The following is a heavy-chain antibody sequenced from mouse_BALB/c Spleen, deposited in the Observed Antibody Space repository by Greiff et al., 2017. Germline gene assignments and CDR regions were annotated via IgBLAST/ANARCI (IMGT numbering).Heavy chain of an antibody. CDR3: ARSGYGNPFYAMDY. J-gene: IGHJ4*01. CDR1: GYTFTSYT. D-gene: IGHD2-10*02. V-gene: IGHV1-4*02. Sequence: QVQLQQSAAELARPGASVKMSCKASGYTFTSYTMHWVKQRPGQGLEWIGYINPSSGYTEYNQKFKDKTTLTADKSSSTAYMQLSSLTSEDSAVYYCARSGYGNPFYAMDYWGQGTSVTVSS. CDR2: INPSSGYT.